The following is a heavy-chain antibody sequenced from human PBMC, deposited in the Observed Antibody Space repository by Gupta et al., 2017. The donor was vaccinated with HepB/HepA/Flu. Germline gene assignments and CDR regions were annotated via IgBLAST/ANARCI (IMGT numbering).Heavy chain of an antibody. J-gene: IGHJ6*02. CDR2: TYSSGNT. CDR3: GSSSWHDYYYGMDV. CDR1: GFTVSSNY. V-gene: IGHV3-66*01. D-gene: IGHD6-13*01. Sequence: EVQVVESGGKLVQPGGSLRLSCAASGFTVSSNYMTWVRQAPGKGLEWVSITYSSGNTDYADSVKGRFTISRDNSKNTLYLQMNRLRVENTAVYYCGSSSWHDYYYGMDVWGQGTTVTVSS.